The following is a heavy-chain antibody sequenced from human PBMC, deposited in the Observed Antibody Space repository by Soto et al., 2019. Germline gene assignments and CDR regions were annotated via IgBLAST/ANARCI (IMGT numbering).Heavy chain of an antibody. D-gene: IGHD3-10*01. Sequence: PGGSLRLSCAASGFMFSGYAMHWVRQAPGKGLEWVAIISNDGSNIYYADSVKGRFTISRDNSKNTLYLQMNSLRADDTAIYYCVRDSGGAYYYGMDVWRQGTTVTVSS. J-gene: IGHJ6*02. CDR3: VRDSGGAYYYGMDV. V-gene: IGHV3-30-3*01. CDR2: ISNDGSNI. CDR1: GFMFSGYA.